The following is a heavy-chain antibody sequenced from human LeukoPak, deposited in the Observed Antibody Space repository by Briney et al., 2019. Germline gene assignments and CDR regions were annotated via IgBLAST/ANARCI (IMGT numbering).Heavy chain of an antibody. CDR1: GFTFSSYA. D-gene: IGHD4-17*01. Sequence: PGGSLRLSCAASGFTFSSYAMSWVRQAPGKGLEWVAVIWYDGSNKCYADSVKGRFTISRDNSKNTLYLQMNSLRAEDTAVYYCAGDYGEYYYGMDVWGQGTTVTVSS. J-gene: IGHJ6*02. CDR2: IWYDGSNK. V-gene: IGHV3-33*08. CDR3: AGDYGEYYYGMDV.